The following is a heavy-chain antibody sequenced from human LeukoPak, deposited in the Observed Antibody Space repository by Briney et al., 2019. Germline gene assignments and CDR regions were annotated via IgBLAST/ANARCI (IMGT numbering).Heavy chain of an antibody. CDR1: GFTFGSYA. V-gene: IGHV3-23*01. J-gene: IGHJ4*02. Sequence: GGSLRLSCAASGFTFGSYAMSWVRQAPGKGLEWVSVISGSGGFTYYADSVKGRFTISRDNSKNTLFLQMNSLRAEDTAVYYCAREDSGNYYFDFWGQGTLVTVSS. CDR2: ISGSGGFT. CDR3: AREDSGNYYFDF. D-gene: IGHD1-26*01.